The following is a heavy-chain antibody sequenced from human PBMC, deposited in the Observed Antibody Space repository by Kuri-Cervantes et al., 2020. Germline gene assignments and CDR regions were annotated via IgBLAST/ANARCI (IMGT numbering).Heavy chain of an antibody. CDR1: GFTFSSYA. V-gene: IGHV3-73*01. J-gene: IGHJ4*02. CDR3: IRPHCSGGYCYEKY. D-gene: IGHD2-15*01. CDR2: IRSKANSYAT. Sequence: GGSLRLSCAASGFTFSSYAMHWVRQASGKGLEWVGRIRSKANSYATTYGASVKGRFTISRDDSKTTAYLQMNSLKTEDTAVYYCIRPHCSGGYCYEKYWGRGTLVTVSS.